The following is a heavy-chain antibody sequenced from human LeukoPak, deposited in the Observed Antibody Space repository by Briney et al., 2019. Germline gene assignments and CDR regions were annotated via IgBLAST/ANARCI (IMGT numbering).Heavy chain of an antibody. J-gene: IGHJ5*02. CDR3: ARVISWGIYGSWYPENWFDP. Sequence: VASVKVSCKASGYTFSGYYMHWVRQAPGQGLEWMGWINPNSGGTYYAQKFQGRVTMTRDTSISTAYMELSRLRSDDTAVYYCARVISWGIYGSWYPENWFDPWGQGTLVTVSS. D-gene: IGHD3-16*01. CDR2: INPNSGGT. CDR1: GYTFSGYY. V-gene: IGHV1-2*02.